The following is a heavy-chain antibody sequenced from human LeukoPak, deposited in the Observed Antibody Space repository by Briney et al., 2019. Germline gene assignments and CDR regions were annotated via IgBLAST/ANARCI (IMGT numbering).Heavy chain of an antibody. CDR2: INHSGST. J-gene: IGHJ5*02. D-gene: IGHD3-10*01. Sequence: WETLSLTCAVYGGSFSGYYWSWIRQPPGKGLEWIGEINHSGSTNYNPSLKSRVTISVDTSKNQFSLKLSSVTAADTAVYYCARGGYYGSGRPRFDPWGQGTLVTVSS. CDR3: ARGGYYGSGRPRFDP. CDR1: GGSFSGYY. V-gene: IGHV4-34*01.